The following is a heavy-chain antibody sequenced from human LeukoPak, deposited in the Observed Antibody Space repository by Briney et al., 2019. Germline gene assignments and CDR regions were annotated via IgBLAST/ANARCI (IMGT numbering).Heavy chain of an antibody. CDR3: ASYTPDCSSTSCTGY. D-gene: IGHD2-2*01. V-gene: IGHV3-21*01. CDR2: ISSSSSYI. CDR1: GFTFSSYS. J-gene: IGHJ4*02. Sequence: NAGGSLRLSCAASGFTFSSYSMNWVRQAPGKGLEWVSSISSSSSYIYYADSVKGRFTISRDNAKNSLYLQMNSLRAEDTAVYYCASYTPDCSSTSCTGYWGQGTLVTVSS.